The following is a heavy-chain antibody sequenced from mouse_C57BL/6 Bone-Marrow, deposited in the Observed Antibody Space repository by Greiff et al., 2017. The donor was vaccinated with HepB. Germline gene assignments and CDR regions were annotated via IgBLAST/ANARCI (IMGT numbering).Heavy chain of an antibody. CDR3: APTGTDAMDY. D-gene: IGHD4-1*02. J-gene: IGHJ4*01. V-gene: IGHV1-55*01. Sequence: QVQLKQPGAELVKPGASVKMSCKASGYTFTSYWITWVKQRPGQGLEWIGDIYPGSGSTNYNEKFKSKATLTVDKSSSTAYMQLSSLTSEDSAVYYCAPTGTDAMDYWGQGTSVTVSS. CDR1: GYTFTSYW. CDR2: IYPGSGST.